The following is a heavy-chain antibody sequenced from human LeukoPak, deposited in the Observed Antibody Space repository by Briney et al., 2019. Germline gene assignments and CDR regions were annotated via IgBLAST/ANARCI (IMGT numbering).Heavy chain of an antibody. J-gene: IGHJ4*02. V-gene: IGHV3-21*01. CDR1: GFTFSSYA. CDR2: ISSSSSYI. Sequence: GGSLRLSCAASGFTFSSYAMSWVRQAPGKGLEWVSSISSSSSYIYYADSVEGRFTISRDNAKNSLYLQMNSLRAEDTAVYYCARAQITYYYDSSGSFDWGQGTLVTVSS. CDR3: ARAQITYYYDSSGSFD. D-gene: IGHD3-22*01.